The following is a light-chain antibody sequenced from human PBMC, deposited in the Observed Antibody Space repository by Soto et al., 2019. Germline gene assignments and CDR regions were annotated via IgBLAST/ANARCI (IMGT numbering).Light chain of an antibody. V-gene: IGLV2-14*01. CDR1: SSNIGSNY. Sequence: QSVLTQPPSASGTPGQRVTISCSGSSSNIGSNYVYWYQQHPGKAPKLMIYEVSNRPSGVSNRFSGSKSGNTASLTISGLQAEDEADYYCSSYTSSSTRVFGTGTKVTVL. CDR3: SSYTSSSTRV. CDR2: EVS. J-gene: IGLJ1*01.